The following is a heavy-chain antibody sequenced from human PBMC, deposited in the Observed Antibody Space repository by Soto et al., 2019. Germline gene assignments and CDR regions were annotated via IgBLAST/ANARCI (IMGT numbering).Heavy chain of an antibody. CDR3: TTDSYITSIIVRFDY. CDR2: VKSKNDGGTT. Sequence: GSLRLSCAASGFTFSNSWINWVRQAPGKGLEWVGRVKSKNDGGTTDFAAPVKGRFAISRDDSKNMVYLEMNSLQTEDTAIYYCTTDSYITSIIVRFDYWGHGTLVTVSS. J-gene: IGHJ4*01. D-gene: IGHD3-22*01. CDR1: GFTFSNSW. V-gene: IGHV3-15*07.